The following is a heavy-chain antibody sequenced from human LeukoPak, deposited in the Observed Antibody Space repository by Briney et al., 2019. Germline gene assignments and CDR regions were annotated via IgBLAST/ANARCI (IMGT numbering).Heavy chain of an antibody. Sequence: ASVKVSCKASGYTFTDYYMHWVRQAPGQGREWMGWINPNSGGTHHAQKFQGSVTMTRDTSISTAYMELSRLRSDDPAVYYCASPRIRNVFDIWGQGTMVTVSS. CDR2: INPNSGGT. J-gene: IGHJ3*02. CDR1: GYTFTDYY. V-gene: IGHV1-2*02. CDR3: ASPRIRNVFDI. D-gene: IGHD1-1*01.